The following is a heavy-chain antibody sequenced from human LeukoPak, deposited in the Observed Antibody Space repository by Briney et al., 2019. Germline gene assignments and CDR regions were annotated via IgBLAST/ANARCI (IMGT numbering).Heavy chain of an antibody. J-gene: IGHJ6*02. CDR1: GFTFSSYS. CDR2: ISSSSSTI. CDR3: AKEVDVSGSYSSFYYYFGMDV. D-gene: IGHD3-10*01. Sequence: GGSLRLSCAASGFTFSSYSMNWVRQAPGKGLEWVSYISSSSSTIYYADSVKGRFTISRDNAKNSLYLQMNSLRAEDTAVYYCAKEVDVSGSYSSFYYYFGMDVWGQGTTVTVSS. V-gene: IGHV3-48*04.